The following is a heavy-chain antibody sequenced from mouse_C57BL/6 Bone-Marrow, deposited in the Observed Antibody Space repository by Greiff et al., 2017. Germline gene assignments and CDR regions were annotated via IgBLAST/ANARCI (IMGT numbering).Heavy chain of an antibody. J-gene: IGHJ3*01. CDR1: EYEFPSHD. D-gene: IGHD3-2*02. CDR2: INSDGGST. CDR3: ARQQLRLSWFAY. V-gene: IGHV5-2*01. Sequence: EVKLMESGGGLVQPGESLKLSCESNEYEFPSHDMSWVRKTPEKRLELVAAINSDGGSTYYPDTMEGRFIISRDNTKKTLYLQMSSLRSEYTALYYCARQQLRLSWFAYWGQGTLVTVSA.